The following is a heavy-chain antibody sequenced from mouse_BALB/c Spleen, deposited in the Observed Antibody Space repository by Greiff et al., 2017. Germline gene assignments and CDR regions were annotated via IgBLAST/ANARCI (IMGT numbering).Heavy chain of an antibody. J-gene: IGHJ2*01. CDR1: GFTFSSYT. CDR2: ISSGGSYT. V-gene: IGHV5-6-4*01. D-gene: IGHD2-4*01. CDR3: TGDYDEGWFAY. Sequence: EVKLMESGGGLVKPGGSLKLSCAASGFTFSSYTMSWVRQTPEKRLEWVATISSGGSYTYYPDSVKGRFTISRDNAKNTLYLQMSSLKSEDTAMYYCTGDYDEGWFAYWGQGTTLTVSS.